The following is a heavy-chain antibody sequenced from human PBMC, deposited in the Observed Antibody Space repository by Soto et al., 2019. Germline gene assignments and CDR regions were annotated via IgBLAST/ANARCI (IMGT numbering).Heavy chain of an antibody. Sequence: PGGSLRVSSAAAGFKISDYAVRWISQAPGKGLEWVSTISGSGGSTYYADSVKGRFTMSRDNSENTLYLQMHSLRVEDTAVYYCARDAGYSPYYYDSSGYTYADWGQGTLVTVAS. CDR2: ISGSGGST. CDR3: ARDAGYSPYYYDSSGYTYAD. CDR1: GFKISDYA. J-gene: IGHJ1*01. V-gene: IGHV3-23*01. D-gene: IGHD3-22*01.